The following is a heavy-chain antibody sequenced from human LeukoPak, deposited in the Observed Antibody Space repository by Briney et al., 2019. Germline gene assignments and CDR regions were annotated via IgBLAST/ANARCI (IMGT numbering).Heavy chain of an antibody. CDR1: GFTFSSYA. V-gene: IGHV3-23*01. CDR3: AKSGSGYSYGSNYYFDY. J-gene: IGHJ4*02. D-gene: IGHD5-18*01. CDR2: ISGSGGST. Sequence: GGSLRLSCAASGFTFSSYAMSWVRQAPGKGLEWVSAISGSGGSTYYADSVKGRFTISRDNSKNTLYLQMNSLRAEDTAVYYCAKSGSGYSYGSNYYFDYWGQGTLVTVSS.